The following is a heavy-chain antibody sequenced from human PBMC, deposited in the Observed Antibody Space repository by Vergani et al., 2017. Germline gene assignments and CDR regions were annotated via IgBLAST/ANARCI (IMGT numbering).Heavy chain of an antibody. J-gene: IGHJ6*02. CDR2: IISIGSNI. CDR3: EKCTTVTTTVYYYGMDV. CDR1: GFTFSSFT. D-gene: IGHD4-17*01. Sequence: EVQLVESGGGLVKPGGSLSLSCAASGFTFSSFTMNWVGQPPGKGVEWVSSIISIGSNIYYADSVKARFTISRDTAKNSLYLQMNSLRAEDTAVYYCEKCTTVTTTVYYYGMDVWGQGTTVTVSS. V-gene: IGHV3-21*01.